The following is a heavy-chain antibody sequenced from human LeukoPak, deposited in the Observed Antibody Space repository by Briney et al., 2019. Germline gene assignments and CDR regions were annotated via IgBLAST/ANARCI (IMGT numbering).Heavy chain of an antibody. J-gene: IGHJ4*02. Sequence: GGSLRLSCAASGFTVSNNYMNWVRQAPGKGPEWVSVIYSGGSTYYADSVKGRFTISRDNSKNTLYLQMNSLRAEDTAVYYCARDFYSSGWVEYWGQGTLVTVSS. CDR3: ARDFYSSGWVEY. CDR2: IYSGGST. D-gene: IGHD6-19*01. V-gene: IGHV3-53*01. CDR1: GFTVSNNY.